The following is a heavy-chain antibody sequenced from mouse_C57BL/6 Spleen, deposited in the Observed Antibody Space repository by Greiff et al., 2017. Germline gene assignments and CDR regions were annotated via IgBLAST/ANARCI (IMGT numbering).Heavy chain of an antibody. CDR3: ARDSYYYGRLLSMDY. V-gene: IGHV7-1*01. CDR2: SRNKANDYTT. CDR1: GFTFSDFY. Sequence: EVNLVESGGGLVQSGRSLRLSCATSGFTFSDFYMEWVRQAPGKGLEWIAASRNKANDYTTEYSASVKGRFIVSRDTSQSILYLQMNALRAEDTAIYYCARDSYYYGRLLSMDYWGQGTSVTVSS. D-gene: IGHD1-1*01. J-gene: IGHJ4*01.